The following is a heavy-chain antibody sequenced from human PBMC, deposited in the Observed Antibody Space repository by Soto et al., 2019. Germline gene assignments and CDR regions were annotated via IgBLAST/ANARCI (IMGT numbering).Heavy chain of an antibody. CDR2: INRDGGST. V-gene: IGHV3-20*04. D-gene: IGHD4-17*01. Sequence: EVQLVESGGSVVRPGGSLRLSCAVFGFPFDEYGMSWVRQAPGKGLEWVSGINRDGGSTSYADSVKGRFTISRDNAKNSLYLQMNSLRVEDTALYYCARAPGFYGDFFDYWGQGTLVTVSS. CDR1: GFPFDEYG. CDR3: ARAPGFYGDFFDY. J-gene: IGHJ4*02.